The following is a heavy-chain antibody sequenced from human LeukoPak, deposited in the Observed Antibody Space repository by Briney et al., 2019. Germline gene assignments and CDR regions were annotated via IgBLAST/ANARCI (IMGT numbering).Heavy chain of an antibody. Sequence: SETLSLTCTVSGGSISSYYWSWIRQPPGKGLEWFGYIYYSGSTNYNPSLKSRVTMSADTSKNQFSLKLSSVTAADTAVYYCARVEDGYDYWFDYWGQGTLVTVSS. CDR1: GGSISSYY. CDR2: IYYSGST. CDR3: ARVEDGYDYWFDY. D-gene: IGHD5-24*01. J-gene: IGHJ4*02. V-gene: IGHV4-59*12.